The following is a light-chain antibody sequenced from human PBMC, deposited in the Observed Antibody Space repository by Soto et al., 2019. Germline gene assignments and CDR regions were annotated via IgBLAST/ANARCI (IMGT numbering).Light chain of an antibody. J-gene: IGKJ4*01. CDR3: QQYNNWPRGT. CDR1: QSVSSN. CDR2: GAS. V-gene: IGKV3-15*01. Sequence: EIVMTQSPATLSVSPGERATLSCRASQSVSSNLAWYQQKPGQAPRLLIYGASTRATGIPARFSGSGSGTEFTLTISSLQSEDFAVYYRQQYNNWPRGTFGGGTKVEIK.